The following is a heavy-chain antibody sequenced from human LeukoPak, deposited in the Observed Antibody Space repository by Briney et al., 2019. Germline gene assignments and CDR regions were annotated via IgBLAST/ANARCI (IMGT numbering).Heavy chain of an antibody. J-gene: IGHJ6*03. CDR1: GFTFSDYY. CDR2: INWNGGST. CDR3: ARGRGYCSSTSCYYYYYYMDV. D-gene: IGHD2-2*01. V-gene: IGHV3-20*04. Sequence: PGGSLRLSCAASGFTFSDYYMTWIRQAPGKGLEWVSGINWNGGSTGYADSVKGRFTISRDNAKNSLYLHMNSLRAEDTAVYYCARGRGYCSSTSCYYYYYYMDVWGKGTTVTVSS.